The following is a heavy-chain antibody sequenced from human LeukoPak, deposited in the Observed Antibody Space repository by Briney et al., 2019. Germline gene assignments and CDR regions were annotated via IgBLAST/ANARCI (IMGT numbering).Heavy chain of an antibody. CDR3: ARETPYSSSWTVFDY. D-gene: IGHD6-13*01. CDR2: ITSSGGST. J-gene: IGHJ4*02. CDR1: GFTFNTYG. Sequence: PGGSLRLSCAAPGFTFNTYGMTWVRQAPGKGLEWVSAITSSGGSTYYGDSVKGRFTISRDNSRNTLYLQMNSLRAEDTAVYYCARETPYSSSWTVFDYWGLGTLVTVSS. V-gene: IGHV3-23*01.